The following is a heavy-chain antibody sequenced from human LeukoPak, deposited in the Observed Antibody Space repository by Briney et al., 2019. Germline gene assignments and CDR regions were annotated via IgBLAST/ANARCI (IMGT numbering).Heavy chain of an antibody. CDR3: ARASYSSSWYAVYYYYYYMDV. Sequence: SETLSLTCTVSGGSISSGSYYWSWIRQPAGKGLEWIGRIYTSGTTNYNPSLRSRVTISVDTSKTQFSLKLSSVTAADTAVYYCARASYSSSWYAVYYYYYYMDVWGKGTTVTVSS. V-gene: IGHV4-61*02. CDR1: GGSISSGSYY. D-gene: IGHD6-13*01. J-gene: IGHJ6*03. CDR2: IYTSGTT.